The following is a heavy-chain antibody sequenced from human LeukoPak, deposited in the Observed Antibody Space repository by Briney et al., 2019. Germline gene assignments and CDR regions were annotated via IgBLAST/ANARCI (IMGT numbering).Heavy chain of an antibody. Sequence: GASLQISCKGSGSIFTSYWIGWGRQLPGKGLEWMGIIYPGDSDTRYSPSFEGQVTITANKYNSTSYLQWSSLKASDTAMYYCARLLAGYSSVGNWFDPWGQGTLVTVSS. V-gene: IGHV5-51*01. CDR3: ARLLAGYSSVGNWFDP. CDR2: IYPGDSDT. D-gene: IGHD6-19*01. CDR1: GSIFTSYW. J-gene: IGHJ5*02.